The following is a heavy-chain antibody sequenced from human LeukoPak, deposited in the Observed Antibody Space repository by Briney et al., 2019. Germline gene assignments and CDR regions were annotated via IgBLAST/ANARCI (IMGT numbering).Heavy chain of an antibody. CDR3: ARDYYGSGSHPNWFDP. CDR2: IYPSGST. V-gene: IGHV4-4*07. J-gene: IGHJ5*02. D-gene: IGHD3-10*01. CDR1: GGSISSYY. Sequence: SETLSLTCTVSGGSISSYYWSWIRQPAGKGLEWIGRIYPSGSTNYNPSLKSRVTMSLDTSKNQFSLTLSSVTAADTAVYYWARDYYGSGSHPNWFDPWGQGNLVTVSS.